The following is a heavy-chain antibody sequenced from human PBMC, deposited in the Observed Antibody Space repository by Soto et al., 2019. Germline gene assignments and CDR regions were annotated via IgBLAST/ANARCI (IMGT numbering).Heavy chain of an antibody. V-gene: IGHV4-34*01. CDR1: GASFSGYY. Sequence: SETLSLTCAVYGASFSGYYWSWIRQPPGKGLEWIGEINHSGSTNYNPSLKSRVTISVDRSKNQFSLKLSSVTAADTAVYYCASRYAPSEFDHWGQGSLVTVSS. CDR2: INHSGST. J-gene: IGHJ4*02. CDR3: ASRYAPSEFDH. D-gene: IGHD2-2*01.